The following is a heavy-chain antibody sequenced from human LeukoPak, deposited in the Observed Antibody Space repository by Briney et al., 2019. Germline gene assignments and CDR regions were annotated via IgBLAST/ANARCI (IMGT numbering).Heavy chain of an antibody. Sequence: SETLSLTCTVSGDSIRSSFWTWIRQPPGKGLEWIGYIFYSGSTNYNPSLKGRVTMSVDTSESQFSLKLNSVTAADTAVYYCARVRFDHPPSTSCYFDYWGQGTLVTVSS. V-gene: IGHV4-59*01. CDR3: ARVRFDHPPSTSCYFDY. D-gene: IGHD2-2*01. CDR2: IFYSGST. CDR1: GDSIRSSF. J-gene: IGHJ4*02.